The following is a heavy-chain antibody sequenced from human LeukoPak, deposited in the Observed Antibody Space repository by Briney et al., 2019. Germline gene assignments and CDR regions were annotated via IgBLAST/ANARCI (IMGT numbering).Heavy chain of an antibody. CDR1: GFTFDDYA. CDR3: AKAVYDFWSGYNYDAFDI. CDR2: ISWNSGSI. J-gene: IGHJ3*02. V-gene: IGHV3-9*01. D-gene: IGHD3-3*01. Sequence: GGSLRLSCAASGFTFDDYAMHWVRQAPGKGLEWVSGISWNSGSIGYADSVKGRFTISRDNAKNSLYLQMNSLRAEDTALYYCAKAVYDFWSGYNYDAFDIWGQGTMVTVSS.